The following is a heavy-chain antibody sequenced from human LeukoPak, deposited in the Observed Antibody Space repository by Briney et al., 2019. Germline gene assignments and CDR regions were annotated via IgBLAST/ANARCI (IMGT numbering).Heavy chain of an antibody. CDR3: ARALLGYCSGGSCDEGYYYYYGMDV. CDR1: GGTFSSYA. J-gene: IGHJ6*02. V-gene: IGHV1-69*13. Sequence: GASVKVSCKASGGTFSSYAISWVRQAPGQGLEWMGGIIPIFGTANYAQKFQGRVTITADESTSTAYMELSSLRSEDTAVYYCARALLGYCSGGSCDEGYYYYYGMDVWGQGTTVTVSS. D-gene: IGHD2-15*01. CDR2: IIPIFGTA.